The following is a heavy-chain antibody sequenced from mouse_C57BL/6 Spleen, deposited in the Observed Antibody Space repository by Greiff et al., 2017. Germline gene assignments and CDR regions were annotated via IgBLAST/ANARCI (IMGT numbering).Heavy chain of an antibody. CDR2: IDPETGGT. V-gene: IGHV1-15*01. D-gene: IGHD1-1*01. J-gene: IGHJ2*01. Sequence: VQLQQSGAELVRPGASVTLSCKASGYTFTDYEMHWVKQTPVHGLEWIGAIDPETGGTAYNQKFKGKAILTADKSSSTAYMELRSLTSEDSAVYCCTRSGYYGSSLDYWGQGTTLTVSS. CDR1: GYTFTDYE. CDR3: TRSGYYGSSLDY.